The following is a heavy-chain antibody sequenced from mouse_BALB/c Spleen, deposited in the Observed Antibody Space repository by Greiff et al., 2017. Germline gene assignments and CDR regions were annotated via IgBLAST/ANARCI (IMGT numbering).Heavy chain of an antibody. CDR3: ARSGGAPYFDY. J-gene: IGHJ2*01. V-gene: IGHV1-9*01. CDR2: ILPGSGST. CDR1: GYTFSSYW. Sequence: VKLQQSGAELMKPGASVKISCKATGYTFSSYWIEWVKQRPGHGLEWIGEILPGSGSTNYNEKFKGKATFTADTSSNTAYMQLSSLTSEDSAVYYCARSGGAPYFDYWGQGTTLTVSS.